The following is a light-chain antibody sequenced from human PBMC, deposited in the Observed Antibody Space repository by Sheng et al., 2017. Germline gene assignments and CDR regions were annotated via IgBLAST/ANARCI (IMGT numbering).Light chain of an antibody. J-gene: IGKJ4*01. Sequence: DIQMIQSPSSLSASVGDTVTITCRASQDIRHDLGWYQQKPGKGPKRLIYAATDLQPGVPSRFSGSASGTEFTLTISSLQPEDFATYYCLQHKSYPLTFGGGTKVETK. CDR3: LQHKSYPLT. CDR2: AAT. CDR1: QDIRHD. V-gene: IGKV1-17*01.